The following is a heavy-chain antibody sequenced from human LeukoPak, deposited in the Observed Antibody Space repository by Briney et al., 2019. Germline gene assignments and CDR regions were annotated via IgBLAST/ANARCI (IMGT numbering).Heavy chain of an antibody. CDR3: VKAGGTAMVFDY. V-gene: IGHV3-64D*06. CDR2: ISSNGGST. D-gene: IGHD5-18*01. Sequence: GGSLRLSCSASGFTFSSYAMHWVRQAPGKGPEYVSAISSNGGSTYYADSVKGRFTISRDNSKNTLYLQMSSLRAEDTAVYYCVKAGGTAMVFDYWGQGTLVTVSS. CDR1: GFTFSSYA. J-gene: IGHJ4*02.